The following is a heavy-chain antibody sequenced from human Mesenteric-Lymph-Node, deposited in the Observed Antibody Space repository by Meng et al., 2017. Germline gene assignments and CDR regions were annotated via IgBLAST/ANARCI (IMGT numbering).Heavy chain of an antibody. CDR3: AKVDSHYYDSSGYYYEGNIDY. D-gene: IGHD3-22*01. J-gene: IGHJ4*02. CDR2: ISGSGGST. CDR1: GFTFSSYA. V-gene: IGHV3-23*01. Sequence: GESLKISCAASGFTFSSYAMSWVRQAPGKGLEWVSAISGSGGSTYYADSVKGRFTISRDNSKNTLYLQMNSLRAEDTAVYYCAKVDSHYYDSSGYYYEGNIDYWGQGKLVNGAS.